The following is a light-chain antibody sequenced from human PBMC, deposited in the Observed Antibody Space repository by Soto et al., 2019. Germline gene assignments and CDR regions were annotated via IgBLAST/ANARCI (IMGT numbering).Light chain of an antibody. J-gene: IGKJ1*01. CDR3: QQLNSYLWT. Sequence: IQLTQSPSSLSASVGDRVTITCRASQGISSYLAWYQQKPGKAPKLLIYAASTLQSGVPSSFSGSGSGTDFTLTISSLQPEDFATYYCQQLNSYLWTFGQGTKVEIK. CDR1: QGISSY. CDR2: AAS. V-gene: IGKV1-9*01.